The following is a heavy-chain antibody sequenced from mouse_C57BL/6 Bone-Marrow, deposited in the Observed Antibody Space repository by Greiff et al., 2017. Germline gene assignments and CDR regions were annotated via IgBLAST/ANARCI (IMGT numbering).Heavy chain of an antibody. CDR3: AREGTTVVGAMDD. Sequence: VQLQQPGAELVRPGSSVKLSCKASGYTFTSYWMAWVKQRPGQGLEWIGNIYPSDSETHYNQKFKDKATLTVDKSSSTAYMQLSSLTSEDSAVYYCAREGTTVVGAMDDWGQGTSVTVSS. V-gene: IGHV1-61*01. CDR2: IYPSDSET. D-gene: IGHD1-1*01. CDR1: GYTFTSYW. J-gene: IGHJ4*01.